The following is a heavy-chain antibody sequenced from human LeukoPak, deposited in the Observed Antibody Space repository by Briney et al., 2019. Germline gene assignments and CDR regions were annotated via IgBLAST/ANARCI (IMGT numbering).Heavy chain of an antibody. D-gene: IGHD6-13*01. CDR3: ARARYCAVGTCHKDY. CDR1: GFTFSDHY. CDR2: IRNKANSYTT. J-gene: IGHJ4*02. V-gene: IGHV3-72*01. Sequence: GGSLRLSCAASGFTFSDHYMDWVRQAPGKGLEWVGRIRNKANSYTTEYAASVKGRFPISRDDSKNSLYLQINSLKTEDTAVYYCARARYCAVGTCHKDYWGQGNLVTVSP.